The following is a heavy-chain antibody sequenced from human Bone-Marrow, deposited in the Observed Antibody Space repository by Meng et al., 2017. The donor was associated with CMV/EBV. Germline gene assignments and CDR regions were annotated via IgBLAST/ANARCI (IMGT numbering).Heavy chain of an antibody. CDR1: GGSFSGYY. Sequence: QVQLQQWGDGRLKPSETLSLTCAVYGGSFSGYYWSWIRQPPGKGLEWIGEINHSGSTNYNPSLKSRVTISVDTSKNQFSLKLSSVTAADTAVYYCARGGWSSSGRKGLGRPWYYWGQGTPVTVSS. J-gene: IGHJ4*02. V-gene: IGHV4-34*01. D-gene: IGHD6-19*01. CDR2: INHSGST. CDR3: ARGGWSSSGRKGLGRPWYY.